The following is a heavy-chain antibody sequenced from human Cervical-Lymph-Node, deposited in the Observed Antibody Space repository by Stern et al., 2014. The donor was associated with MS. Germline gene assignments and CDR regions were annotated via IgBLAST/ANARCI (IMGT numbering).Heavy chain of an antibody. CDR1: GYSISSGYY. V-gene: IGHV4-38-2*02. J-gene: IGHJ5*02. Sequence: QVQLQESGPGLVKPSETLSLTCSVSGYSISSGYYWGWIRQPPGKGLEWIGSIYHSGSTDYNASLKSRVTISVDTSNNQFSLKLTSVTAADTAVYYCASGDYGDYVNHWGQGTLVTVSS. CDR3: ASGDYGDYVNH. D-gene: IGHD4-17*01. CDR2: IYHSGST.